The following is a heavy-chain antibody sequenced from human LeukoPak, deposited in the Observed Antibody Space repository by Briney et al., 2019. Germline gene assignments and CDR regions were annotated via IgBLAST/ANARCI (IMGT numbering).Heavy chain of an antibody. D-gene: IGHD3-9*01. Sequence: PGRSLRLSCAASGFTFSSYGMHWVRQAPGKGLEWVAVIWYDGSNKYYVDSVKGRFTISRDNSKNTLYLQMNSLRAEDTAVFYCAKSNGVRYFDWLSVDYWGQGTLVTVSS. CDR3: AKSNGVRYFDWLSVDY. CDR1: GFTFSSYG. V-gene: IGHV3-33*06. CDR2: IWYDGSNK. J-gene: IGHJ4*02.